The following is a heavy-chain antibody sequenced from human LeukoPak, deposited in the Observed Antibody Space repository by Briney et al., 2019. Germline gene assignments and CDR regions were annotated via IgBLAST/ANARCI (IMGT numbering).Heavy chain of an antibody. D-gene: IGHD3-16*02. Sequence: SETLSLTCTVSGCSISSSSYYWGWIRQPPGKGLEWIGSIYYSGSTYYNPSLKSRVTISVDTSKNQFSLKLSSVTAADTAVYYCARRYYDYVWGSYRPPDNWFDPWGQGTLVTVSS. J-gene: IGHJ5*02. V-gene: IGHV4-39*01. CDR2: IYYSGST. CDR3: ARRYYDYVWGSYRPPDNWFDP. CDR1: GCSISSSSYY.